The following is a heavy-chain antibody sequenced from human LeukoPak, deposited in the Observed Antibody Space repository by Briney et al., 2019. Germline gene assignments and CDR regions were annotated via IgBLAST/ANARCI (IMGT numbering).Heavy chain of an antibody. CDR2: IHYSGGT. CDR3: ARAAFGSSYYHFDY. D-gene: IGHD6-13*01. J-gene: IGHJ4*02. Sequence: SETLSLTCAVYGGSFSGYYWSWIRQPPGKGLEWIGYIHYSGGTNYNPSLKSRVIISLDTSKNQFSLKLSSVTAADTAVYYCARAAFGSSYYHFDYWGQGTLVTVSS. V-gene: IGHV4-59*01. CDR1: GGSFSGYY.